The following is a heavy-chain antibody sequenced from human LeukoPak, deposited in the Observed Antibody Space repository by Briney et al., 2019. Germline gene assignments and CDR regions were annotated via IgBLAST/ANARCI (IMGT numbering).Heavy chain of an antibody. D-gene: IGHD5-18*01. CDR2: ISTYNGDT. Sequence: GASVKVSCKASGYTFTSYGVSWVRQAPGQGLEWMGWISTYNGDTNYAQKLQGRVTMTTDTSTSTAYMELRSLRSDDTAVYYCARVPGASIQLWFFDYWGQGTLVTVSS. CDR3: ARVPGASIQLWFFDY. J-gene: IGHJ4*02. CDR1: GYTFTSYG. V-gene: IGHV1-18*01.